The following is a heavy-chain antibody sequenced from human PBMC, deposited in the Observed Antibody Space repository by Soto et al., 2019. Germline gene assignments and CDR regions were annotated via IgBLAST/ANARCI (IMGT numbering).Heavy chain of an antibody. J-gene: IGHJ4*02. CDR1: GGTFSSYW. CDR3: ARAPYSSGWSGFAY. D-gene: IGHD6-19*01. Sequence: PGGSLRLSCAASGGTFSSYWMHWVRQAPGKGLVWVSRISTDGSVTTYADSVKGRFTISRDNAKNTLYLQMNSLRTEDTAVYYCARAPYSSGWSGFAYWGQGTLVTVSS. CDR2: ISTDGSVT. V-gene: IGHV3-74*01.